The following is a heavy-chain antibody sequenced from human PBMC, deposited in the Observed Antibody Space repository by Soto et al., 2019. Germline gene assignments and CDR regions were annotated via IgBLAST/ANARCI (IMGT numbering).Heavy chain of an antibody. Sequence: GGSLRLSCAASGFTFSSYAMSWVRQAPGKGLEWVSAISGSGGSTYYADSVKGRFTISRDNSKNTLYPQMNCLRAEDTAVYYCAKATGVVVAACCHAFDIWGQGTMVTVSS. V-gene: IGHV3-23*01. D-gene: IGHD2-15*01. CDR3: AKATGVVVAACCHAFDI. J-gene: IGHJ3*02. CDR1: GFTFSSYA. CDR2: ISGSGGST.